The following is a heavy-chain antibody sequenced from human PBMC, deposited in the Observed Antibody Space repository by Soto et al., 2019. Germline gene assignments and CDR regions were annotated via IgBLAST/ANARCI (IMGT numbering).Heavy chain of an antibody. CDR1: GYTFTSYG. D-gene: IGHD2-2*01. CDR2: ISAYNGNT. V-gene: IGHV1-18*01. Sequence: ASVKVSCKASGYTFTSYGISWVRQAPGQGLEWMGWISAYNGNTNYAQKLQGRVTMTTDTSTSTAYMELRSLRSDDTAVYYCARAPIVVVPAAMIVDYWGQGTLVTVSS. CDR3: ARAPIVVVPAAMIVDY. J-gene: IGHJ4*02.